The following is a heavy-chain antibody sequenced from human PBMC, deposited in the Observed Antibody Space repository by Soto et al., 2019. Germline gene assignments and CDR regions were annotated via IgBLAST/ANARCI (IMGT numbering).Heavy chain of an antibody. J-gene: IGHJ4*02. V-gene: IGHV4-30-4*01. Sequence: QVQLQESGPGLVKPSQTLSLTCTVSGGSISSGDYYWSWIRQPPGKGLEWIGYIYYSGSTYYNPSLKCRVTISVDTAKNQFSRKLSSVTAADTAVYYCAGDRTYGDYVHWGQGTLVTVSS. D-gene: IGHD4-17*01. CDR3: AGDRTYGDYVH. CDR2: IYYSGST. CDR1: GGSISSGDYY.